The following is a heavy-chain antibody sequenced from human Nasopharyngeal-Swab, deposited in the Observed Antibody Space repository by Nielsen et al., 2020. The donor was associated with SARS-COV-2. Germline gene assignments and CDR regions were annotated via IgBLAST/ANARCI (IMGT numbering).Heavy chain of an antibody. J-gene: IGHJ4*02. Sequence: SETLSLTCAVYGGSFSGYYWSWIRQPPGKGLEWIGEINHSGSTNYNPSLKSRVTISVDTSKNQFSLKLSSVTAADTAVYYCARGASYYYDIWGQGTLVTVSP. CDR1: GGSFSGYY. CDR2: INHSGST. V-gene: IGHV4-34*01. CDR3: ARGASYYYDI. D-gene: IGHD3-22*01.